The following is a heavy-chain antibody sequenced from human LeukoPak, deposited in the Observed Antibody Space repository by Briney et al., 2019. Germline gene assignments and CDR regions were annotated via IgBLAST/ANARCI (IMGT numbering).Heavy chain of an antibody. CDR2: ISGSGGST. CDR3: AKHHFSGTTDYYYYGMDV. J-gene: IGHJ6*02. V-gene: IGHV3-23*01. CDR1: GFTFSSYA. D-gene: IGHD1-7*01. Sequence: PGGSLRLSCAASGFTFSSYAMSWVRQAPGDRLEWVSAISGSGGSTYYADSVKGRFTISRDNSKNTLYLQMNSLRAEDTAVYYCAKHHFSGTTDYYYYGMDVWGQGTTVTVSS.